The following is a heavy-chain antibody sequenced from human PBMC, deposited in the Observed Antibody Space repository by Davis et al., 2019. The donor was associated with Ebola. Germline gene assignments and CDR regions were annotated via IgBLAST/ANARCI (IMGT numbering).Heavy chain of an antibody. CDR3: ARDLSRSGWFDP. V-gene: IGHV1-18*04. J-gene: IGHJ5*02. Sequence: AASVKVSCKASGYTFTRYYMHWVRQAPGQGLEWMGWISAYNGNTNYAQKLQGRVTMTTDTSTSTAYMELRSLRSDDTAVYYCARDLSRSGWFDPWGQGTLVTVSS. D-gene: IGHD2/OR15-2a*01. CDR1: GYTFTRYY. CDR2: ISAYNGNT.